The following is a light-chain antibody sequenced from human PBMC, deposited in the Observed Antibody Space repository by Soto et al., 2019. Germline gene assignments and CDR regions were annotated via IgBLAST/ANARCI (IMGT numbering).Light chain of an antibody. CDR3: CSYVRGAAFLLCLWYW. V-gene: IGLV2-11*01. Sequence: QARTITNTKTSSDAGSYDFVSWYQQHPGTVPKPMIYNVNTQPSGVPDRFSGSRSGNTASMTISGLQAVVEADYWCCSYVRGAAFLLCLWYWVGG. J-gene: IGLJ2*01. CDR2: NVN. CDR1: SSDAGSYDF.